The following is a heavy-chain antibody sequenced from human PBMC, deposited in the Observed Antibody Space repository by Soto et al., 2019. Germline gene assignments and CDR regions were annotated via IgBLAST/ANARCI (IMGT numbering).Heavy chain of an antibody. CDR3: ARGPYYYGSGSYYDNWFDP. CDR1: GYTLTSYY. Sequence: GASVKVSCKASGYTLTSYYMHWVRQAPGQRLEWVGVINPSDGTTNYAQKFQGRVTMTTDTSTSTAYMELRSLRSDDTAVYYCARGPYYYGSGSYYDNWFDPWGQGTLVTVSS. CDR2: INPSDGTT. V-gene: IGHV1-46*01. J-gene: IGHJ5*02. D-gene: IGHD3-10*01.